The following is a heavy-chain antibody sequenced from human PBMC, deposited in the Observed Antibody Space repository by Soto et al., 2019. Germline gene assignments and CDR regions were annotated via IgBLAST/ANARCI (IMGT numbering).Heavy chain of an antibody. CDR1: GFTFSSYS. CDR3: ARDGSLRYFDWLQAEAPLNWFDP. V-gene: IGHV3-21*01. D-gene: IGHD3-9*01. J-gene: IGHJ5*02. Sequence: EVQLVESGGGLVKPGGSLRLSCAASGFTFSSYSMNWVRQAPGKGLEWVSSISSSSSYIYYADSVKGRFTISRDNAKNSLYLQMNSLRAXDTAVYYCARDGSLRYFDWLQAEAPLNWFDPWGQGTLVTVSS. CDR2: ISSSSSYI.